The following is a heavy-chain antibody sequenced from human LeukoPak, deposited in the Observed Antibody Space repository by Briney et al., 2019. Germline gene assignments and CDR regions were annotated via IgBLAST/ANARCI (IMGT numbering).Heavy chain of an antibody. Sequence: PPETLSLACTVSGGSISSSSYYWGWLRQPPGKGLEWIGSIYYSGSTYYNPSLKSRVTISVDTSKNQFSLKLSSVTAADTAVYYCARGSAGASATIYFDYWGQGTLVTVSS. CDR3: ARGSAGASATIYFDY. V-gene: IGHV4-39*01. D-gene: IGHD1-26*01. CDR2: IYYSGST. J-gene: IGHJ4*02. CDR1: GGSISSSSYY.